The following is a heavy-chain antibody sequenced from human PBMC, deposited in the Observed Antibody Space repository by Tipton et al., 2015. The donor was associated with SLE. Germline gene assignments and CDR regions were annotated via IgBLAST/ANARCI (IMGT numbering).Heavy chain of an antibody. D-gene: IGHD6-13*01. Sequence: TLSLTCTVSGGSINSGDYYWSWIRQPAGMGLEWIGRIHATGSANYNPSLKSRVTISVDRSKNQFSLNVSSVTAADTAVYYCAREGQSSTWYSDSMNYYYYMDVWGKGTTVTVSS. CDR2: IHATGSA. CDR1: GGSINSGDYY. CDR3: AREGQSSTWYSDSMNYYYYMDV. V-gene: IGHV4-61*02. J-gene: IGHJ6*03.